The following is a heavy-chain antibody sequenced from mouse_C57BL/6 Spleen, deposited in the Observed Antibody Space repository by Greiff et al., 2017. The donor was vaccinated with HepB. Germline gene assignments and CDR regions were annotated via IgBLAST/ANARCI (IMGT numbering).Heavy chain of an antibody. V-gene: IGHV1-7*01. Sequence: VQLQQSGAELAKPGASVKLSCKASGYTFTSYWMHWVKQRPGQGLEWIGYINPSSGYTKYNQKFKDKATLTAEKSSSTAYMQLSSLTYEDSAVYYCASYYGSSSFAYWGQGTLVTVSA. J-gene: IGHJ3*01. D-gene: IGHD1-1*01. CDR3: ASYYGSSSFAY. CDR1: GYTFTSYW. CDR2: INPSSGYT.